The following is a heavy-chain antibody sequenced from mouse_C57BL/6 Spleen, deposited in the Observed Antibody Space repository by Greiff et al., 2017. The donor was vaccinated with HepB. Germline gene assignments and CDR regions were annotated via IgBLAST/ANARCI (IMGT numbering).Heavy chain of an antibody. J-gene: IGHJ1*03. CDR3: ARYAATWDRWYVDV. Sequence: VKLQESGPELVKPGASVKISCKASGYAFSSSWMNWVKQRPGKGLEWIGQIYPGDGDTNYNGKFKGKATLTADKSSSTAYMQLSSLTSDDSAVYCGARYAATWDRWYVDVWGTGTTVTVSS. CDR1: GYAFSSSW. CDR2: IYPGDGDT. V-gene: IGHV1-82*01. D-gene: IGHD6-1*01.